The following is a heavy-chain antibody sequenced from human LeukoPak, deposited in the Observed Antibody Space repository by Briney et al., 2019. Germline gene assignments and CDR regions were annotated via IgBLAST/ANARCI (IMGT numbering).Heavy chain of an antibody. CDR2: IYTSGST. CDR1: GGSISSYY. CDR3: ARQEGGQDYMDV. D-gene: IGHD3-16*01. Sequence: SETLSLTCTVSGGSISSYYWSWIRQPPGKGLEWIGYIYTSGSTNYNPSLKSRVTISVDTSKNQFSLKLSPVTAADTAVYYCARQEGGQDYMDVWGNGTTVTVSS. J-gene: IGHJ6*03. V-gene: IGHV4-4*09.